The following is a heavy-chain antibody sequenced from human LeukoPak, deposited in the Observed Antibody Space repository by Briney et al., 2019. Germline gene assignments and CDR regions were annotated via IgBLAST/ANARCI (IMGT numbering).Heavy chain of an antibody. Sequence: GGSLRLSCAASGFTFNSYAMTWVRQAPGEGLERVSAISDSGSKTHYADSVKGRFTISRDNSKNTVYLQMNSLRAEDTALYYCAKDWSCDYWGQGTLVTVSS. CDR3: AKDWSCDY. CDR2: ISDSGSKT. D-gene: IGHD1-26*01. V-gene: IGHV3-23*01. CDR1: GFTFNSYA. J-gene: IGHJ4*02.